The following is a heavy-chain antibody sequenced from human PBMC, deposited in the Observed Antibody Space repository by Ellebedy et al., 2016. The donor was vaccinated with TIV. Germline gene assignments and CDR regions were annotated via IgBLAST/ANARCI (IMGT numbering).Heavy chain of an antibody. V-gene: IGHV1-69*05. CDR3: ARVASIRYYYDSRGYWDAFDI. CDR2: NIPIFGTA. Sequence: AASVKVSCKASGGTYSSYAISWVRQASGPGLEWMGGNIPIFGTANYAQKFQGRVTMTRDTSISTAYMELSRLRSDDTAVYYCARVASIRYYYDSRGYWDAFDIWGQGTMVTVSS. CDR1: GGTYSSYA. D-gene: IGHD3-22*01. J-gene: IGHJ3*02.